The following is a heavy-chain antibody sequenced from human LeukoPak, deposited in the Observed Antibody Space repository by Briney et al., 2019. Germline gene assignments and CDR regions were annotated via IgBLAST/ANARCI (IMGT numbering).Heavy chain of an antibody. Sequence: GGSLRLSCAASGFTFSSYAMSWVRQAPGKGLEWVSAISGSGGSTYYADSVKGRFTISRDNSKNTLYLQMNSPRAEDTAVYYCAKDPSRSYCSGGSCFEDVWGQGTTVTVSS. CDR2: ISGSGGST. CDR1: GFTFSSYA. V-gene: IGHV3-23*01. CDR3: AKDPSRSYCSGGSCFEDV. D-gene: IGHD2-15*01. J-gene: IGHJ6*02.